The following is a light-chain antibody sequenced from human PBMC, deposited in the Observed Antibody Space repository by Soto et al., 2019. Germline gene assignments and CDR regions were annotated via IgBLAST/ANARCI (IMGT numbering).Light chain of an antibody. CDR2: SHD. CDR3: AAWDDSLTAWV. V-gene: IGLV1-44*01. Sequence: QSVVTQPPSASQTPGQRVTISCSGSRSNVGRNSVSWYQHVPGTAPKLLIYSHDQRPSGVPDRISASRSGSAASLAISGLRSEDEAFYYCAAWDDSLTAWVFGGGTKLTVL. CDR1: RSNVGRNS. J-gene: IGLJ3*02.